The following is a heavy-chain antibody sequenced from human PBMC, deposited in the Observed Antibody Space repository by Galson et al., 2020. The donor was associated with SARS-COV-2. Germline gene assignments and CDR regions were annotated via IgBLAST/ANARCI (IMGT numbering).Heavy chain of an antibody. CDR1: ATSLSSGSYS. CDR2: ISHSGGT. D-gene: IGHD4-17*01. V-gene: IGHV4-30-2*01. CDR3: ARLHYGEYAPEAFDI. J-gene: IGHJ3*02. Sequence: SETLSLTCAVSATSLSSGSYSWNWIRQPPGKGLEWTGYISHSGGTYYNPSLKSRVTISGDRSKNQFSLRLSSVTAADTAVYYCARLHYGEYAPEAFDIWGPGTRVTVAS.